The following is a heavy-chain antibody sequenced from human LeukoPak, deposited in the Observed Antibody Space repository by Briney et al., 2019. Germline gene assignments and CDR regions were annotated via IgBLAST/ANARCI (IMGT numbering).Heavy chain of an antibody. Sequence: PGGSLRLSCAASGFTFSSYGMHWVRQAPGKGLEWVAVIWYDGSNKYYADSVKGRFTISRDNSKNTLYLQMNSLRAEDTAVYYCARDGRFAYYYDSSGYSFTGYWGQGTLVTVSS. CDR3: ARDGRFAYYYDSSGYSFTGY. CDR2: IWYDGSNK. CDR1: GFTFSSYG. J-gene: IGHJ4*02. V-gene: IGHV3-33*01. D-gene: IGHD3-22*01.